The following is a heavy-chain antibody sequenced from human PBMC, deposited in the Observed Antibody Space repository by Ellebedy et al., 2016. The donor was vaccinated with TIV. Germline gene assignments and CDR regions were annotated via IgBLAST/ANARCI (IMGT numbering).Heavy chain of an antibody. J-gene: IGHJ5*02. CDR1: GFTFRDFG. D-gene: IGHD5-18*01. CDR2: IWYDGSNK. CDR3: ARDGGYTKFDH. V-gene: IGHV3-33*01. Sequence: GESLKISCAASGFTFRDFGIHWVRQTPGKGLEWVAGIWYDGSNKYYAESVKGRFTISRDISKNTLYLQMNSLRVEDTAVYWCARDGGYTKFDHWGQGTPVTVSS.